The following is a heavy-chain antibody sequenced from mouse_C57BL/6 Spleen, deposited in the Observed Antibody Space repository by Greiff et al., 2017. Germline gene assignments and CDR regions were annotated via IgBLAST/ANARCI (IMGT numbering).Heavy chain of an antibody. CDR1: GYAFSSSW. Sequence: VQLQQSGPELVKPGASVKISCKASGYAFSSSWMNWVKQRPGKGLEWIGRIYPGDGDTNYNGKFKGKATLTADKSSSTAYMQLSSLTSEDSAVYFCARGEDYYGSSYWGQGTTLTVSS. V-gene: IGHV1-82*01. CDR2: IYPGDGDT. J-gene: IGHJ2*01. D-gene: IGHD1-1*01. CDR3: ARGEDYYGSSY.